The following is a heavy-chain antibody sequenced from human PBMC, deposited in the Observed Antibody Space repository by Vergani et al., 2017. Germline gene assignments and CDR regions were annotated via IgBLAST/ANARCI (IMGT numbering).Heavy chain of an antibody. CDR3: ARDLMGNWNDGGGWASFDY. V-gene: IGHV3-21*01. J-gene: IGHJ4*02. D-gene: IGHD1-20*01. CDR1: GFTFSSYS. CDR2: ISSSSSTI. Sequence: EVQLVESGGGLVKPGGSLRLSCAASGFTFSSYSMNWVRQAQGKGLDWVSSISSSSSTIYYADSVKGRFTISRDNAKNSLFLQMNSLRAEDTAVYYCARDLMGNWNDGGGWASFDYWGQGTLVTVSS.